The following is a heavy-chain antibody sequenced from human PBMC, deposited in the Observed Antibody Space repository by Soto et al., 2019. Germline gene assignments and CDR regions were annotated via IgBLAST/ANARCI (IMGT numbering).Heavy chain of an antibody. D-gene: IGHD3-10*01. CDR3: AHIPSYYQYDWFDP. CDR2: ISWDDGK. CDR1: GFSLTTRGVG. V-gene: IGHV2-5*02. Sequence: QVTLKESGPTLVKPTQTLTLTCTFSGFSLTTRGVGVGWISQPPAKALESLALISWDDGKRYSPSLQSRLSITKDTSNNHVVLTMTNVDPVDTATYYCAHIPSYYQYDWFDPWCQGTLVAVST. J-gene: IGHJ5*02.